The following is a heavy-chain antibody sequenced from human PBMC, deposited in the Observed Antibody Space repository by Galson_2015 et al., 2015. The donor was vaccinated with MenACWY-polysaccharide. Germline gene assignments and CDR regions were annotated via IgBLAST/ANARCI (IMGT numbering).Heavy chain of an antibody. D-gene: IGHD2-15*01. CDR1: GGSITSSVYY. Sequence: LSLTCTVSGGSITSSVYYWAWARQPPGKGLEWIASIYYSGNTYYNPSLKSRHTISVDTSKNQFSLRLTSVTAADTAVYYCARRARSGGEWYFDLWGRGTLVTVSS. CDR3: ARRARSGGEWYFDL. CDR2: IYYSGNT. J-gene: IGHJ2*01. V-gene: IGHV4-39*07.